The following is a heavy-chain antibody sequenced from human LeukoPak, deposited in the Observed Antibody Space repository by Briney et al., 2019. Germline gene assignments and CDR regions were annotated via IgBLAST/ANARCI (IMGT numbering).Heavy chain of an antibody. D-gene: IGHD2-2*01. J-gene: IGHJ4*02. CDR1: GYSISSGYY. V-gene: IGHV4-38-2*02. CDR3: VRDSKCTSASCYPFDY. CDR2: MYHSRST. Sequence: SETLSLTCAVSGYSISSGYYWGWIRQPPGKGLEWIGSMYHSRSTYYNPSLKSRVTISVDTSKNQFSLKLSSVTAADTAVYYCVRDSKCTSASCYPFDYWGQGTPVTVSS.